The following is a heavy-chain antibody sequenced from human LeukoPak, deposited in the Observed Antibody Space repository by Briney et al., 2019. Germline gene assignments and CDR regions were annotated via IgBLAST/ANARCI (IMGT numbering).Heavy chain of an antibody. CDR2: INSDGSST. J-gene: IGHJ4*02. V-gene: IGHV3-74*01. CDR3: ARVKEERRLVVPAAAPLEY. D-gene: IGHD2-2*01. Sequence: GGSLRLSCAASGFTFSSYWMHWVRQAPGKGLVWVSRINSDGSSTSYADPVKGRFTISRDNAKNTLYLQMNSLRAEDTAVYYCARVKEERRLVVPAAAPLEYWGQGTLVTVSS. CDR1: GFTFSSYW.